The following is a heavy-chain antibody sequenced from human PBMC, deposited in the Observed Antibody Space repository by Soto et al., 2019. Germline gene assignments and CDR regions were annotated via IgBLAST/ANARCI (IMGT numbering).Heavy chain of an antibody. CDR3: AIDPFYGGFAS. CDR1: GHTLASYD. V-gene: IGHV1-8*01. CDR2: MTPDSGDT. Sequence: QVQLVQSGAEVRKPGASVKVYCPASGHTLASYDINWVRQATGQGLEWMGWMTPDSGDTGYAQKFQGRVTMTWDTSIATAYMELSSLRSDDTAVYYCAIDPFYGGFASWGQGTLVTVSS. J-gene: IGHJ5*01. D-gene: IGHD3-16*01.